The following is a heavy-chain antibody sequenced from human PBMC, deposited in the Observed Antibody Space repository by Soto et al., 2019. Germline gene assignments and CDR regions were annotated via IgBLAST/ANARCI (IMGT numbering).Heavy chain of an antibody. CDR3: KGDYDNWCDP. CDR2: IKSKTDGGTT. CDR1: GFTFSNAW. Sequence: GGSLRLSCAASGFTFSNAWMSWVRQAPGKGLEWVGRIKSKTDGGTTDYAAPVKGRFTISRADSKNTLYLQMNSLKTEDTAVYYCKGDYDNWCDPWGQGTLVTVSS. D-gene: IGHD4-17*01. V-gene: IGHV3-15*01. J-gene: IGHJ5*02.